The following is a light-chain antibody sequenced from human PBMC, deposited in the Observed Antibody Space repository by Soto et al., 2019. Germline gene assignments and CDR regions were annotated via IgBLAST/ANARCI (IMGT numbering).Light chain of an antibody. CDR1: QSVSSY. Sequence: EIVLTQSPATLSLSPGERATLSCRASQSVSSYLAWYQQKPGQAPRLLIYDASNRATGIPARFSVSGSGTDFSLTISSLEPEDFAVYYCQQRSNWSAFGQGTKVEIK. CDR3: QQRSNWSA. CDR2: DAS. V-gene: IGKV3-11*01. J-gene: IGKJ1*01.